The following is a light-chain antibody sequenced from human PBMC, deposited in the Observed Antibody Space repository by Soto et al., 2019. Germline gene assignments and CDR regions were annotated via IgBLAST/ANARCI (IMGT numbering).Light chain of an antibody. V-gene: IGKV3-11*01. J-gene: IGKJ5*01. CDR1: QSVSTF. CDR2: EAS. Sequence: EIVLTPSPATLSLSPGERATLSCRASQSVSTFLAGYQQKPGQVPRLLISEASNRATGIPPRFSGSGSGTDFTLTISSLEPEDFAVYYCQQRHMWPITFGQGTRLEIK. CDR3: QQRHMWPIT.